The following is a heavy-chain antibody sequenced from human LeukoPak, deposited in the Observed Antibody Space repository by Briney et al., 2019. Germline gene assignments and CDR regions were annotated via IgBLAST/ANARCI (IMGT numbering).Heavy chain of an antibody. V-gene: IGHV3-15*01. J-gene: IGHJ4*02. CDR3: ATDGHCSGGSCYSYDN. D-gene: IGHD2-15*01. CDR2: SKSKTDGGAT. CDR1: GFTFSNAW. Sequence: PGGSLRLSCAASGFTFSNAWVTWVRQAPGKGLEWVGRSKSKTDGGATDYGAPVKGRFSISRDDSKSTLYLQMNSLKTEDTAVYYCATDGHCSGGSCYSYDNWGQGTLVTVSS.